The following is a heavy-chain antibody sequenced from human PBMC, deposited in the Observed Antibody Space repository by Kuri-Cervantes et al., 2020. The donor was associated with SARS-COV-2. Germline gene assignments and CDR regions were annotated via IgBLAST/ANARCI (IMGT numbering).Heavy chain of an antibody. J-gene: IGHJ3*02. CDR2: ISYDGSNK. Sequence: GESLKISCAASGFTFSNYAMHWVRQAPGKGLEWVAVISYDGSNKYYADSVKGRFTISRDNSKNTLYLQMNSLRAEDTAVYYCARDGYGRGAFDIWGQGTMVTVSS. CDR3: ARDGYGRGAFDI. CDR1: GFTFSNYA. D-gene: IGHD5-12*01. V-gene: IGHV3-30*04.